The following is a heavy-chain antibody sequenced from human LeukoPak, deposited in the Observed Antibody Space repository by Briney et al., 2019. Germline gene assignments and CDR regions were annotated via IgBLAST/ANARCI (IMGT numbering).Heavy chain of an antibody. Sequence: ASVKVSCKASGGTFSSYAISWVRQAPGQGLEWMGGIIPIFGTANYAQKFQGRVTITTDESTSTAYMELRSLRSEDTAVYYCASPAGSWKAFDIWGQGTMVTVSS. CDR2: IIPIFGTA. CDR3: ASPAGSWKAFDI. J-gene: IGHJ3*02. CDR1: GGTFSSYA. V-gene: IGHV1-69*05. D-gene: IGHD6-13*01.